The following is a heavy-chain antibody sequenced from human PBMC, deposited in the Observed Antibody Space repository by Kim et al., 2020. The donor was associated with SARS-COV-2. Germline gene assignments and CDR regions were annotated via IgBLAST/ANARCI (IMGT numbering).Heavy chain of an antibody. J-gene: IGHJ4*02. Sequence: SETLSLTCAVYGGSFSGYYWSWIRQPPGKGLEWIGEINHSGSTNYNPSLKSRVTISVDTSKNQFSLKLSSVTAADTAVYYCARGHGVIAVAGIYYFDYWGQGTLVTVSS. CDR1: GGSFSGYY. V-gene: IGHV4-34*01. D-gene: IGHD6-19*01. CDR2: INHSGST. CDR3: ARGHGVIAVAGIYYFDY.